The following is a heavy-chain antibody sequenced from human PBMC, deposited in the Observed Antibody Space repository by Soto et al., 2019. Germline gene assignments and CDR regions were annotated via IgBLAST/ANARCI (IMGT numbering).Heavy chain of an antibody. CDR2: ISGSGGST. J-gene: IGHJ4*02. CDR1: GFTFSSYA. V-gene: IGHV3-23*01. Sequence: GGSLRLSCAASGFTFSSYAMSWVRQAPGKGLEWVSAISGSGGSTYYADSVKGRFTISRDNSKNRLYLQMNSLRAEDTAVYYCAKGSYCSGGSCYSGWGRWLIDYWGQGTLVTVSS. CDR3: AKGSYCSGGSCYSGWGRWLIDY. D-gene: IGHD2-15*01.